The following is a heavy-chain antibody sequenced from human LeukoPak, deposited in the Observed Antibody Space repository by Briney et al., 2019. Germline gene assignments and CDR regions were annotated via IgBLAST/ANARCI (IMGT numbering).Heavy chain of an antibody. CDR2: IYISGST. CDR3: ARALNPLPGTYYFDY. J-gene: IGHJ4*02. V-gene: IGHV4-4*07. Sequence: PSETLSLTCTVSGASINSHYWSWIRQPAGKGLEWIGRIYISGSTNYNSSLQSRVTMSVDTSKNQFSLELSSVTAADTAVYYCARALNPLPGTYYFDYWGQGTLVTVSS. CDR1: GASINSHY. D-gene: IGHD2-15*01.